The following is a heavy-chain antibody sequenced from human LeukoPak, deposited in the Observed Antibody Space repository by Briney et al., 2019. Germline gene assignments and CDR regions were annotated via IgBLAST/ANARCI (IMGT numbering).Heavy chain of an antibody. Sequence: SETLSLTCAVYGGSFSGYYWSWIRQPPGKGLEWIGEINHSGSTNYNPSLKSRVTISVDTSKDQFSLKLSSVTAADTAVYYCARVPVFTCSIDYWGQGTLVTVSS. CDR3: ARVPVFTCSIDY. D-gene: IGHD3-16*01. J-gene: IGHJ4*02. CDR1: GGSFSGYY. CDR2: INHSGST. V-gene: IGHV4-34*01.